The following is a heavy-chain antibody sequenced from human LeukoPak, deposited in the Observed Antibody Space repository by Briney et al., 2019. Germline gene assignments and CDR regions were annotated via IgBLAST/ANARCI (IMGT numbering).Heavy chain of an antibody. Sequence: GGSLRLSCAASGFTFSSYWMHWVRQAPGKELVWVSRINSDGSSTSYADSVKGRFTISRDNAKNTLYLQMNSLRAEDTAVYYCARDSSPGMAPFDYWGQGTLVTVSS. D-gene: IGHD5-24*01. V-gene: IGHV3-74*01. CDR1: GFTFSSYW. CDR2: INSDGSST. J-gene: IGHJ4*02. CDR3: ARDSSPGMAPFDY.